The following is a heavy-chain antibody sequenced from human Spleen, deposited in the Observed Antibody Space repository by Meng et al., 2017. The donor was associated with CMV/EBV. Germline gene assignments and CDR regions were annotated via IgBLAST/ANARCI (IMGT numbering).Heavy chain of an antibody. CDR2: ISTYNGHT. J-gene: IGHJ4*02. V-gene: IGHV1-18*01. D-gene: IGHD2-21*02. CDR1: AYTFMNYG. CDR3: ATDAERTVTATALDY. Sequence: ASVKVSCKASAYTFMNYGISWVRQAPGQGLEWMGWISTYNGHTNYAQKLQGRVSMTRDTSTTTAYMEMSSLESEDTAIYYCATDAERTVTATALDYWGQGTLVTVSS.